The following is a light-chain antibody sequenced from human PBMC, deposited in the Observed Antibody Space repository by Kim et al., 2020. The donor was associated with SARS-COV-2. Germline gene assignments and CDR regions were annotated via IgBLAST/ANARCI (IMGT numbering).Light chain of an antibody. CDR2: KDS. Sequence: SPGQTARITCSGDALPKQYAYWYQQKPGQAPVLMIYKDSERPSGIPERFSGSSSGTTVTLTISGVQAEDEADYYCQSADSSGTYVVFGGGTQLTVL. J-gene: IGLJ2*01. V-gene: IGLV3-25*03. CDR3: QSADSSGTYVV. CDR1: ALPKQY.